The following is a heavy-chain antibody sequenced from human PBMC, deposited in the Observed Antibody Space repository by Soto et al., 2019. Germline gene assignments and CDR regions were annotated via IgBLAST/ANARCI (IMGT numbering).Heavy chain of an antibody. D-gene: IGHD6-19*01. Sequence: GGSLRLSSAASGFTFSSYSMNWVRQAPGKGLEWVSYISSSSSTIYYADSVKGRFTISRDNAKNSLYLQMNSLRDEDTAVYYSARDPAGGWSSGWYLRADRFDPWGQGNLVTVSS. CDR3: ARDPAGGWSSGWYLRADRFDP. CDR1: GFTFSSYS. V-gene: IGHV3-48*02. CDR2: ISSSSSTI. J-gene: IGHJ5*02.